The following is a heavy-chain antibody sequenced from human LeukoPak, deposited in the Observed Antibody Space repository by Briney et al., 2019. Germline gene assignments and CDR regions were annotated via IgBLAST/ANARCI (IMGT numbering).Heavy chain of an antibody. V-gene: IGHV1-8*01. Sequence: ASVKVSCKASGYTFTSYDINWVRQATGQGLEWMGWMNPNSGNTGYAQKFQGRVTMTRNTSISTAYMELTSLRSEDTAVYYCARGFGYSSGWYGRGWFDPWGQGTLVTVSS. CDR3: ARGFGYSSGWYGRGWFDP. CDR2: MNPNSGNT. J-gene: IGHJ5*02. CDR1: GYTFTSYD. D-gene: IGHD6-19*01.